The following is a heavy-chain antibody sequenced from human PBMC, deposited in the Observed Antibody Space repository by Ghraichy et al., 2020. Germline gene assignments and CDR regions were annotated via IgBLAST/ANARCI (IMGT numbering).Heavy chain of an antibody. V-gene: IGHV3-23*01. D-gene: IGHD3/OR15-3a*01. Sequence: GGSLRLSCAASGFTFSSYAMNWVRQAPGKGLEWVAVISGSGGSTYYADSVKGRFTISRDNSKNTLYLQMSSLRADDTAVYYCAKRIGAGDFWTGYAFDYWGQGTLVTVSS. CDR3: AKRIGAGDFWTGYAFDY. CDR2: ISGSGGST. CDR1: GFTFSSYA. J-gene: IGHJ4*02.